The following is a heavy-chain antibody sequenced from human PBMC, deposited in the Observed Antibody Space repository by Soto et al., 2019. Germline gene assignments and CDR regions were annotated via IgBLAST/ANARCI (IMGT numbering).Heavy chain of an antibody. CDR3: ARFGELSPSYYHDMDV. CDR1: GFTVSSNY. Sequence: GGSLRLSCAASGFTVSSNYMSWVRQAPGKGLEWVSVIYSGGSTYYADSVRGRFTISRDNSKNTLYLQMNSLRAEDTAVYYCARFGELSPSYYHDMDVWGQGTTVTVSS. D-gene: IGHD3-10*01. J-gene: IGHJ6*02. CDR2: IYSGGST. V-gene: IGHV3-53*01.